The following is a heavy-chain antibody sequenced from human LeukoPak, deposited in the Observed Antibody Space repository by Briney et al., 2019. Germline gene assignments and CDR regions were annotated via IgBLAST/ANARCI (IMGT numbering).Heavy chain of an antibody. Sequence: SVKVSCKASGGTFTSYTISWVRQAPGQGLEWMGRIIPILGIANYAQKFQGRVTITADKSTNTAYMELSSLRSEDTAVYYCARVGHCSSTSCYDYWGQGALVTVSS. D-gene: IGHD2-2*01. CDR3: ARVGHCSSTSCYDY. V-gene: IGHV1-69*02. CDR2: IIPILGIA. J-gene: IGHJ4*02. CDR1: GGTFTSYT.